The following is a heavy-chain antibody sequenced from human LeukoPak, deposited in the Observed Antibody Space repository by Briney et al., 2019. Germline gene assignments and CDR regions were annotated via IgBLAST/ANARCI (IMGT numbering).Heavy chain of an antibody. CDR2: INHSGST. D-gene: IGHD6-13*01. CDR3: ARGHIAARHSIAAAGTDY. V-gene: IGHV4-34*01. Sequence: PSETLSLTCAVYGGSFSGYYWSWIRQPPGKGLEWIGEINHSGSTNYNPSLKSRVTISVDTSKNQFSLKLSSVTAADTAVYYCARGHIAARHSIAAAGTDYWGQGTLVTVSS. CDR1: GGSFSGYY. J-gene: IGHJ4*02.